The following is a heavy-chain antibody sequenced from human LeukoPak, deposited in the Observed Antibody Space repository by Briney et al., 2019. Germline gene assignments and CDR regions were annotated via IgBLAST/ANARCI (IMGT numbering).Heavy chain of an antibody. CDR3: TRAGEEVAFDI. CDR2: LNWNGGDT. D-gene: IGHD1-14*01. CDR1: GFTFDDYG. J-gene: IGHJ3*02. V-gene: IGHV3-20*01. Sequence: GGSLRLSCAASGFTFDDYGMSWVRQAPGKGLEWVSGLNWNGGDTAYADSVKGRFTISRDDAKNSLYLQMNSLRAEDTALYHCTRAGEEVAFDIWGQGTMVTVSS.